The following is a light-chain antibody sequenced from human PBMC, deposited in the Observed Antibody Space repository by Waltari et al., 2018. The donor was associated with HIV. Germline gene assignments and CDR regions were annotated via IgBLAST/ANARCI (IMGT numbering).Light chain of an antibody. V-gene: IGLV2-8*01. J-gene: IGLJ3*02. Sequence: QSALTQPPSASGSPGQSVTISCTGTSSDVGGYNHVSWYQNHPGKAPKMLLYEVTSRPSGVPDRFSGSKSGNTASLTVSGLQADDEADYYCVSYAGVKNRWAFGGGTKLTVL. CDR1: SSDVGGYNH. CDR3: VSYAGVKNRWA. CDR2: EVT.